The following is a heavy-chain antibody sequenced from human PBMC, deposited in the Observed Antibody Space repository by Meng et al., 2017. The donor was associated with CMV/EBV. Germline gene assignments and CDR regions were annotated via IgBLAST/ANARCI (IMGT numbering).Heavy chain of an antibody. Sequence: FNSFGIHWVRQAPGKGLEWVAVISYDGSKKFYADSVRGRFTISRDNSKDTLYLQMDSLRVEDTALYYCAKPFGYYGSGNFEKYYFESWRQGTLVTVSS. CDR1: FNSFG. J-gene: IGHJ4*02. CDR2: ISYDGSKK. CDR3: AKPFGYYGSGNFEKYYFES. D-gene: IGHD3-10*01. V-gene: IGHV3-30*18.